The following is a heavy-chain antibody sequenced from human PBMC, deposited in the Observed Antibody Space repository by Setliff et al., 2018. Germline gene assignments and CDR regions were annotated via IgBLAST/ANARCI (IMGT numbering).Heavy chain of an antibody. Sequence: SETLSLTCAVSGYSISSSSYYWGWIRQPPGKGLEWIGSIYYSGSTNYNPSLKSRVTISVDTSKNQFSLKLSSVTAADTAVYYCARGGYSYGLGGFPLDYWGQGTLVTVSS. V-gene: IGHV4-39*07. CDR3: ARGGYSYGLGGFPLDY. CDR1: GYSISSSSYY. CDR2: IYYSGST. J-gene: IGHJ4*02. D-gene: IGHD5-18*01.